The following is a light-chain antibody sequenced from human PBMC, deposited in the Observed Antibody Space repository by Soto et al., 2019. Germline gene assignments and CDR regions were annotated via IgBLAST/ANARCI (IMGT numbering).Light chain of an antibody. Sequence: SYELTQPSSVSVSPGQTARITCSGDVLAKKYARWFQQKPGQAPVLVIYQDSERPSGIPERFSGSSSGTTVTLTISGAQVEDEADYYCYSAADNNLRVFGGGTQLTVL. CDR2: QDS. J-gene: IGLJ3*02. V-gene: IGLV3-27*01. CDR3: YSAADNNLRV. CDR1: VLAKKY.